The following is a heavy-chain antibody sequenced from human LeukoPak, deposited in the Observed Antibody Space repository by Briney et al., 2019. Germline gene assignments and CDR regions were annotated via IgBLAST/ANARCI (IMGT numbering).Heavy chain of an antibody. V-gene: IGHV3-53*01. CDR1: GFTVSSNY. D-gene: IGHD5-12*01. CDR2: IYSGGST. J-gene: IGHJ4*02. CDR3: AKDTVASSFDH. Sequence: GGSLRLSCAASGFTVSSNYMSWVRQAPGKGLEWVSVIYSGGSTYYADSVKGRFTISRDNSKNTLYLQMNSLRAEDTAVYYCAKDTVASSFDHWGQGTLVTVSS.